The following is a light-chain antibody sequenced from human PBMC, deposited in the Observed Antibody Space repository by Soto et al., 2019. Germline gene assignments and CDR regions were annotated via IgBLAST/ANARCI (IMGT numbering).Light chain of an antibody. CDR2: GAS. CDR3: QQYGSSPLIT. J-gene: IGKJ5*01. V-gene: IGKV3-20*01. Sequence: EIVLTQSPATLSSFPGDRVTVSCRAIQSVSSSYLAWYQQKPGQAPRLLIYGASSRATGIPDRFSGSGSGTDFTLTISRLEPEDFAVYYCQQYGSSPLITFGQGTRLEI. CDR1: QSVSSSY.